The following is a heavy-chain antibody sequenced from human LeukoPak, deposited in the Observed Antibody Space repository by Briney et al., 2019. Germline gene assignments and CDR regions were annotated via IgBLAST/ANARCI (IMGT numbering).Heavy chain of an antibody. CDR3: ARDYGSGSYYVY. CDR2: ISAYNGNT. CDR1: GYTFTSYG. D-gene: IGHD3-10*01. Sequence: ASVKVSCKASGYTFTSYGISWVRQAPGQGLEWMGWISAYNGNTKYAQKLQGRVTMTTDTSTTTAYMELSSLRSEDTAVYYCARDYGSGSYYVYWGQGTLVTVSS. J-gene: IGHJ4*02. V-gene: IGHV1-18*01.